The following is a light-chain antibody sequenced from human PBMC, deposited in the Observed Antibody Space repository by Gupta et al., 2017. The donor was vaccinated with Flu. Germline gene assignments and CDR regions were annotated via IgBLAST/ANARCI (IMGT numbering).Light chain of an antibody. CDR1: QCVSSN. CDR3: QQYNSWPRT. CDR2: GAS. V-gene: IGKV3-15*01. J-gene: IGKJ2*01. Sequence: ERATLSCRASQCVSSNSAWDQQKPGQAPRLLIYGASSRATGIPARFSGSGSGTEFTLTISSLQSEDFAVYYCQQYNSWPRTFGQGTKLEIK.